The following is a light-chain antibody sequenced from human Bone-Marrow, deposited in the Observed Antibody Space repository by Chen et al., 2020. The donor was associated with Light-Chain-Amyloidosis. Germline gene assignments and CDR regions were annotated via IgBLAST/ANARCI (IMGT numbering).Light chain of an antibody. V-gene: IGLV2-14*01. CDR1: SSDVGGYNF. Sequence: QSALTQPGSLSGSPGQSITISCTVTSSDVGGYNFVSWYQQHPGKAPKLMIYAVSKRPSGVSIRFSGAKSGNTASLTISGLQAEDEADYYCSSYTSSSTLEFGGGTKLTVL. CDR3: SSYTSSSTLE. J-gene: IGLJ3*02. CDR2: AVS.